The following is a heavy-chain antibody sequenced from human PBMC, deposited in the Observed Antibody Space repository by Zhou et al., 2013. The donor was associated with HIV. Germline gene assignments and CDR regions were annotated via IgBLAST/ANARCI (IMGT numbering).Heavy chain of an antibody. CDR3: ARDRTDYYDSSAYYPNWFDP. J-gene: IGHJ5*02. CDR1: GYNFNAFY. V-gene: IGHV1-2*02. CDR2: IDPNSGAT. D-gene: IGHD3-22*01. Sequence: QVQLVQSGAEVKKPGASVKVSCQASGYNFNAFYMHWVRQAPGQGLEWMGYIDPNSGATNLAQMFQGRVTMTRDTSISTAYMELRSLRSDDTAVYYCARDRTDYYDSSAYYPNWFDPWAREPWSPSPQ.